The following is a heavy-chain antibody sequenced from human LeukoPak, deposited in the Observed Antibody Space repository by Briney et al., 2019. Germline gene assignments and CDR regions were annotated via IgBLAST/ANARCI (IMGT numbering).Heavy chain of an antibody. J-gene: IGHJ6*03. V-gene: IGHV1-69*06. CDR1: GGTFSRYA. CDR3: ASANGSSSYYYYYYMDV. CDR2: IIPIFGTA. D-gene: IGHD6-6*01. Sequence: SSVNVSCKASGGTFSRYAISWVRQAPAQGLEWVGRIIPIFGTANYAQKFQGRVTITADKSTSTAYMELSSLRSEDTAVYYCASANGSSSYYYYYYMDVWGKGTTVTVSS.